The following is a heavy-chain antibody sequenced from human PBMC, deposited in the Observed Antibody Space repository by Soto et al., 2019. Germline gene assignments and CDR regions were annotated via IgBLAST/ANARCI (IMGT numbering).Heavy chain of an antibody. CDR2: IYYSGST. CDR3: ARDSYYDSSGYYFDY. J-gene: IGHJ4*02. D-gene: IGHD3-22*01. Sequence: SETLSLTCTVSGGSISSGNYYWSWIRQPPGKGLEWIGYIYYSGSTSYSPSLKSRVTISVDTSKNQFFLKLSSVTAADTAVYYCARDSYYDSSGYYFDYWGQGTLVTAPQ. V-gene: IGHV4-30-4*01. CDR1: GGSISSGNYY.